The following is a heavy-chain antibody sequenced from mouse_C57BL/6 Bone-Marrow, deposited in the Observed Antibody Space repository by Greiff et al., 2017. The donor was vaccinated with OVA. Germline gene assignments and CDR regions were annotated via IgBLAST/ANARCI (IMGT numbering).Heavy chain of an antibody. CDR1: GYTFTGYW. J-gene: IGHJ3*01. Sequence: QVQLQQSGAELMKPGASVKLSCKATGYTFTGYWIEWVKQRPGHGLEWIGEILPGSGSTNYNEKFKGQATFTADTSSSTAYLQISSLKTEDSAIYYCARSPYYSNSAWFAYWGKGTLVTVSA. CDR3: ARSPYYSNSAWFAY. V-gene: IGHV1-9*01. D-gene: IGHD2-5*01. CDR2: ILPGSGST.